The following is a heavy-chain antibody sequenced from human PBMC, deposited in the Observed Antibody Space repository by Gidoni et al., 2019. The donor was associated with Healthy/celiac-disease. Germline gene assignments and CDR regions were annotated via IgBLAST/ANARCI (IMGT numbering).Heavy chain of an antibody. D-gene: IGHD6-6*01. CDR3: ARDRGPRATYYYYYMDV. J-gene: IGHJ6*03. CDR2: IWNDGSKK. Sequence: VQLVWSGGGVVQPGRALRLSCAASGFSFSRDGMHWVRQAPGKGLVCGAVIWNDGSKKYYADSVKGRFTISRDNSKNTLYLQMNSLRAEDTAVYYCARDRGPRATYYYYYMDVWGKGTTVTVSS. V-gene: IGHV3-33*01. CDR1: GFSFSRDG.